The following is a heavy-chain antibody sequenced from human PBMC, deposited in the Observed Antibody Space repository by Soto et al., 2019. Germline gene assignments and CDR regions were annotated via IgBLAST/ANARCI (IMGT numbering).Heavy chain of an antibody. Sequence: QVQLQESGPGLVKPSQTLSLTCTVSGGSISSGGYYWSWIRQHPGKGLEWIGYIYYSGSTYYNPSLKSRVTISVDTSKNQFSLKLSSVTAADTAVYYCARALFSYPIGALLEYWGQGTLVTVSS. CDR1: GGSISSGGYY. D-gene: IGHD3-10*02. CDR3: ARALFSYPIGALLEY. CDR2: IYYSGST. J-gene: IGHJ4*02. V-gene: IGHV4-31*03.